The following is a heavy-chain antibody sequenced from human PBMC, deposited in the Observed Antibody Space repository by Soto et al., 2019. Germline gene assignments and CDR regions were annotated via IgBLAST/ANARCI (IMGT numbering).Heavy chain of an antibody. CDR2: INAGSGHT. Sequence: QVQLVQSGAEVKRPGASVKVSCKASGYTFNTYAMHWVRQAPGQRLEWTGWINAGSGHTEYLQKCQGRVTITRDISASTAYMELSSLRSEDTAVYYCARGIGLRYGSGGSCYLKHYFYMDVWGKGTTVTVSS. CDR3: ARGIGLRYGSGGSCYLKHYFYMDV. V-gene: IGHV1-3*01. J-gene: IGHJ6*03. D-gene: IGHD2-15*01. CDR1: GYTFNTYA.